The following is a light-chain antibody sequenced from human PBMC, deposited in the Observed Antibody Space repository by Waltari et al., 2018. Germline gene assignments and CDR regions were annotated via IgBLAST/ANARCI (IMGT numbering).Light chain of an antibody. J-gene: IGKJ1*01. CDR3: QMYVRLPAT. Sequence: EIVLTQSPGTLSLSPGERVTLSCRASQSVGRALAWYQQKPGQAPRLLIYDAFARATGIADRFSGSGSGTDFSLTISRLDPEDFAVDYWQMYVRLPATFGQGTKVEIK. CDR1: QSVGRA. CDR2: DAF. V-gene: IGKV3-20*01.